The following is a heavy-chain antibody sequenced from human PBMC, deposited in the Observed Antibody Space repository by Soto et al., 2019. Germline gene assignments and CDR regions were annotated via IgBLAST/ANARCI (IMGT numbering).Heavy chain of an antibody. Sequence: SVKVSCKASGGTFSSYAISWVRQAPGQGLEWMGGIIPIFGTANYAQKFQGRVTITADESTSTAYMELSRLRSDDTAVYYCAIGSSSSGRAFDIWGQGTMVTVSS. V-gene: IGHV1-69*13. CDR1: GGTFSSYA. D-gene: IGHD6-13*01. CDR2: IIPIFGTA. J-gene: IGHJ3*02. CDR3: AIGSSSSGRAFDI.